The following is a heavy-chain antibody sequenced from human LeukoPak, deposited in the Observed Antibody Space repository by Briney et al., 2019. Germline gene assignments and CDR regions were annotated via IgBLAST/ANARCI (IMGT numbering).Heavy chain of an antibody. Sequence: ASVKVSCKASGYTFTGYYMHWVRQAPGQGLEWMGWINPNSGGTNYAQKFQGRVTMTSDTSISTAYMELSSLISDDTAVYYCAGDGSAAGDPDYWGQGTLVTVSS. CDR3: AGDGSAAGDPDY. J-gene: IGHJ4*02. CDR2: INPNSGGT. V-gene: IGHV1-2*02. D-gene: IGHD6-13*01. CDR1: GYTFTGYY.